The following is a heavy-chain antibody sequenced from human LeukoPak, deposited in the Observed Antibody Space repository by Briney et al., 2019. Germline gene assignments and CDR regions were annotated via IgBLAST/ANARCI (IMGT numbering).Heavy chain of an antibody. D-gene: IGHD6-19*01. J-gene: IGHJ1*01. CDR1: GYTFTGYY. V-gene: IGHV1-2*02. CDR2: INPNSGGT. Sequence: ASVTVSCKASGYTFTGYYMHWVRQAPGQGLEWMGWINPNSGGTNYAQKFQGRVTMTRDTSISTAYMELSRLRSDDTAVYYCARGRDSSGWPGYFQHWGQGTLVTVSS. CDR3: ARGRDSSGWPGYFQH.